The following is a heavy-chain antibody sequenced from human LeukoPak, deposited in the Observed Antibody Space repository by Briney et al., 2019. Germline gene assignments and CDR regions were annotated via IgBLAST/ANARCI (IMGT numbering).Heavy chain of an antibody. D-gene: IGHD2-2*01. V-gene: IGHV3-21*01. J-gene: IGHJ6*04. CDR3: ARFGPPMVVPAAIPYYYYYGMDV. CDR1: GFTFSSYS. Sequence: GGSLRLSCAASGFTFSSYSMNWVRHAPGKGLEWVSSISSSSRYIYYADSVKGRFIISRDNAKNSLYLQMNSLRAEDTAVYYCARFGPPMVVPAAIPYYYYYGMDVWGKGTTVTVSS. CDR2: ISSSSRYI.